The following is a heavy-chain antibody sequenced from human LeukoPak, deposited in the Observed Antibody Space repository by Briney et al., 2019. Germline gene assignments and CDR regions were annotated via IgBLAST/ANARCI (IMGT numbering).Heavy chain of an antibody. J-gene: IGHJ4*02. D-gene: IGHD1-14*01. CDR2: INPDGSRT. CDR3: SRDFNGRNDF. Sequence: GGSLRLSCAASGFXFSSNWIHWVRQGPGKGLVWVSRINPDGSRTDYAESVKGRFTISRDNAKNTLSLEMNSLGDEDTAVYYCSRDFNGRNDFWGQGTLVTVSS. CDR1: GFXFSSNW. V-gene: IGHV3-74*01.